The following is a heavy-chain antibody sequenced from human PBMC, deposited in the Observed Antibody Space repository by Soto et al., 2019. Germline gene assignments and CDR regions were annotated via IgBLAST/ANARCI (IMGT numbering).Heavy chain of an antibody. D-gene: IGHD2-15*01. V-gene: IGHV1-69*01. CDR2: IIPIFGTA. CDR3: ASCSGGSCQGDYYYYGMDV. Sequence: QVQLVQSGAEVKKPGSSVKVSCKASGGTFSSYAISWVRQAPGQGLEWMGGIIPIFGTANYAQKFQGRVTITADESTSTDYMELSSLRSEDTAVYYCASCSGGSCQGDYYYYGMDVWGQGTTVTVSS. CDR1: GGTFSSYA. J-gene: IGHJ6*02.